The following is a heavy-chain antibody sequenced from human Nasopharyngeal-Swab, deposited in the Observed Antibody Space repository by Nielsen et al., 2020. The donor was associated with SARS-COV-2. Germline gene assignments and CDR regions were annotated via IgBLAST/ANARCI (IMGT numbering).Heavy chain of an antibody. Sequence: GESLKISCAASGFTFSSYWMSWVRQAPGKGLEWVANIKQVGSEKYYVDSVKGRFTISRDNAKNSLYLQMNSLRAEDTAVYYCARDQYYDSSGYYYYGMDVWGQGTTVTVSS. V-gene: IGHV3-7*01. D-gene: IGHD3-22*01. CDR1: GFTFSSYW. J-gene: IGHJ6*02. CDR3: ARDQYYDSSGYYYYGMDV. CDR2: IKQVGSEK.